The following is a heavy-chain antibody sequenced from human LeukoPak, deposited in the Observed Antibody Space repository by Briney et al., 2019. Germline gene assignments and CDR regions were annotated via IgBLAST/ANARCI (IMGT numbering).Heavy chain of an antibody. CDR1: GFTFSSYA. J-gene: IGHJ4*02. V-gene: IGHV3-23*01. CDR2: ISGSGGST. D-gene: IGHD3-16*01. CDR3: ARAMSTFGGVRNYFAS. Sequence: PGGSLRLSCAASGFTFSSYAMSWVRQAPGKGLEWVSAISGSGGSTYYADSVKGRFTISRDNSKNTLYLQMNSLRAEDTAVYYCARAMSTFGGVRNYFASWGQGTLVTVSS.